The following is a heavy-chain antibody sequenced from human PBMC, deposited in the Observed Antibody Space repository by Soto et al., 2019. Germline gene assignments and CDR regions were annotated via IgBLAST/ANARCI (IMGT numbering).Heavy chain of an antibody. CDR1: GFTFSMYS. J-gene: IGHJ6*02. D-gene: IGHD6-19*01. CDR3: AKVRYSSPMGYYYGMDV. Sequence: DVKLVESGGGLVQPGDSLRLSCAVSGFTFSMYSMSWVRQSPGKGLEWVAKIPQDGVDGHYADSVKGRFTISRDNGKNSLSLQLNNLRAEDTAVYYCAKVRYSSPMGYYYGMDVWGQGTTVTVSS. V-gene: IGHV3-7*03. CDR2: IPQDGVDG.